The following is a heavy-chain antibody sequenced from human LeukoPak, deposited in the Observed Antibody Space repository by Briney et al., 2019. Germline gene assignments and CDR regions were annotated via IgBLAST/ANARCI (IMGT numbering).Heavy chain of an antibody. J-gene: IGHJ4*02. CDR2: IYHSGST. CDR1: GGSISSSNW. CDR3: AREDIAARPGFDY. Sequence: SETLSLTCAVSGGSISSSNWWSWVRQPPGKGLEWIGEIYHSGSTNYNPSLKSRVTISVDKSKNQFSLKLSSVTAADTAVYYCAREDIAARPGFDYWGQGTLVTVSS. V-gene: IGHV4-4*02. D-gene: IGHD6-6*01.